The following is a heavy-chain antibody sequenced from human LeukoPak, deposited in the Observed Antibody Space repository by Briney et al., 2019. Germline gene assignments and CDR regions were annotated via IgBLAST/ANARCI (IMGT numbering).Heavy chain of an antibody. CDR3: ARPSNWNFAGD. Sequence: GESLKISCRASGYIFTNYRIAWVRQMPGKGLEWMGIIYPGGSDTRYSPSFQGQVTISADKSISTAYLQWSSLKASDTAMYYCARPSNWNFAGDWGQGTLVTVSS. J-gene: IGHJ4*02. CDR1: GYIFTNYR. D-gene: IGHD1-7*01. CDR2: IYPGGSDT. V-gene: IGHV5-51*01.